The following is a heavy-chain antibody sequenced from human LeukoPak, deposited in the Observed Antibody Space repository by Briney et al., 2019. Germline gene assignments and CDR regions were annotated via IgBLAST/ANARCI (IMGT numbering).Heavy chain of an antibody. V-gene: IGHV4-31*03. J-gene: IGHJ4*02. CDR3: ARERDSGYAFDY. Sequence: PSETLSLTCTASGGSISSGGYYWSWIRQHPGKGLEWIGYIYYSGSTYYNPSLKSRVTISVDTSKNQFSLKLSSVTAADTAVYYCARERDSGYAFDYWGQGTLVTVSS. D-gene: IGHD5-12*01. CDR1: GGSISSGGYY. CDR2: IYYSGST.